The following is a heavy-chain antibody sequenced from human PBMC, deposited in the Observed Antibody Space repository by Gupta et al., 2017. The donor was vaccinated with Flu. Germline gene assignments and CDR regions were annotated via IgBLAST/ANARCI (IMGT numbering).Heavy chain of an antibody. CDR3: ARDRGEWSHYYGMDV. D-gene: IGHD3-3*01. CDR2: ISSSGSTI. Sequence: EVQLVESGGGLVQPGGSLRLSCAASGFTFSSYEMNWVRQAPGKGLEWVSYISSSGSTIYYADSVKGRFTISRDNAKNSLYLQMNSLRAEDTAVYYCARDRGEWSHYYGMDVWGQGTTVTVSS. J-gene: IGHJ6*02. V-gene: IGHV3-48*03. CDR1: GFTFSSYE.